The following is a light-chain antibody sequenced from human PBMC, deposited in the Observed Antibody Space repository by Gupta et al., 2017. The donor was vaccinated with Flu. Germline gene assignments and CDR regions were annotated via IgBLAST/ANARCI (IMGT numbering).Light chain of an antibody. CDR1: SGSVSSGYY. Sequence: QTVVTQEPSFSVSPGGTVTLTCGLSSGSVSSGYYPSWYQQTPGQAPRTLIYNTNTRSSGVPDRFSGSILGNKAALIITGAQADDESDYYCVLYMGSASQVFGGGTKLTVL. CDR3: VLYMGSASQV. V-gene: IGLV8-61*01. CDR2: NTN. J-gene: IGLJ2*01.